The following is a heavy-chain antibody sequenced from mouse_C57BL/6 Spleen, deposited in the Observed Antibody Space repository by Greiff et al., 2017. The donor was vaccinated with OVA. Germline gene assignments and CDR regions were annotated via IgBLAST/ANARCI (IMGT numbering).Heavy chain of an antibody. D-gene: IGHD1-1*01. CDR1: GYTFTDYE. Sequence: QVHVKQSGAELVRPGASVTLSCKASGYTFTDYEMHWVKQTPVHGLEWIGAIDPETGGTAYNQKFKGKAILTADKSSSTAYMELRSLTSEDSAVYYCTRGGYYGSSWGQGTLVTVSA. CDR3: TRGGYYGSS. J-gene: IGHJ3*01. V-gene: IGHV1-15*01. CDR2: IDPETGGT.